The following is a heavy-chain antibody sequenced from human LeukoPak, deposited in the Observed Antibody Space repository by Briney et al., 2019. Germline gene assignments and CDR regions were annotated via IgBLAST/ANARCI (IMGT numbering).Heavy chain of an antibody. CDR3: ARRGSSSFYYYYYMDV. Sequence: SETLSLTCAVYGGSFSGYYWTWIRQPPGKGLEWIGEINHSGSTNYNPSLKSRVTISVDTSKNQFSPKLSSVTAADTAVYYCARRGSSSFYYYYYMDVWGKGTPVTVSS. V-gene: IGHV4-34*01. J-gene: IGHJ6*03. CDR2: INHSGST. CDR1: GGSFSGYY. D-gene: IGHD6-13*01.